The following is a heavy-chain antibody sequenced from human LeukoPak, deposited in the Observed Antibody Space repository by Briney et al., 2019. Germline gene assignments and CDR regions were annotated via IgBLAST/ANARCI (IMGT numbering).Heavy chain of an antibody. V-gene: IGHV1-69*13. CDR2: IIPIFGTA. CDR3: ASLADHRGLKKYSSGWYYFDY. CDR1: GGTFSSYA. D-gene: IGHD6-19*01. Sequence: SVKVSCKASGGTFSSYAISWVRQAPGQGLEWMGGIIPIFGTANYAQKFQGRVTITADESTSTAYMELSSLRSEDTAVYYCASLADHRGLKKYSSGWYYFDYWGQGTLVTVSS. J-gene: IGHJ4*02.